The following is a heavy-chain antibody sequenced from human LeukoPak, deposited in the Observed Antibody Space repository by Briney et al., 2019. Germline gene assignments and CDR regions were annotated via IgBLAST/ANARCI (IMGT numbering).Heavy chain of an antibody. CDR1: GFTFSSYW. D-gene: IGHD5-18*01. CDR2: IKQDGSEK. Sequence: GGSLRPSCAASGFTFSSYWMSWVRQAPGKGLEWVANIKQDGSEKYYVDSVKGRFTISRDNAKNSLYLQMNSLRAEDTAVYYCACGYSYGPFDYWGQGTLVTVSS. J-gene: IGHJ4*02. V-gene: IGHV3-7*01. CDR3: ACGYSYGPFDY.